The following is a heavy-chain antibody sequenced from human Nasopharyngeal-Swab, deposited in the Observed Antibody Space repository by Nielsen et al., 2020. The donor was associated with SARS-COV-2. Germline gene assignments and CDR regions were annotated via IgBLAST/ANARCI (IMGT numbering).Heavy chain of an antibody. CDR1: GGSISSYY. V-gene: IGHV4-59*12. D-gene: IGHD3-10*01. Sequence: SETLSLTCTVSGGSISSYYWSWIRQPPGKGLEWIGYIYYSGSTNYNPSLKSRVTISVDTSKSQFSLKLSSVTAADTAVYYCARGRSGYYYGSGSPPFDYWGQGTLVTVSS. CDR3: ARGRSGYYYGSGSPPFDY. CDR2: IYYSGST. J-gene: IGHJ4*02.